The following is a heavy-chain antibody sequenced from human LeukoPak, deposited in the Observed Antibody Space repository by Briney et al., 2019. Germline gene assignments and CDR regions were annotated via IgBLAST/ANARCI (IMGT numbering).Heavy chain of an antibody. J-gene: IGHJ4*02. V-gene: IGHV3-15*01. Sequence: GGSLRLSCAASGFAFSNAWMSWVRQAPGKGLEWVGRIKSKTDGGTTDYAAPVKGRFTISRDGSKNTLYLQMNSLKTEDTAVYYCTTGGYGGQFDYWGQGTLVTVSS. CDR3: TTGGYGGQFDY. CDR2: IKSKTDGGTT. D-gene: IGHD5-12*01. CDR1: GFAFSNAW.